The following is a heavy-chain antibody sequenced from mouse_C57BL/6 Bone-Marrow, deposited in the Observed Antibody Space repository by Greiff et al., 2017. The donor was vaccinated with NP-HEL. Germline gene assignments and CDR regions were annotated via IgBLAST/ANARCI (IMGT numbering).Heavy chain of an antibody. V-gene: IGHV5-9*01. D-gene: IGHD1-1*01. CDR3: ARHPFITTVVARYFDV. J-gene: IGHJ1*03. Sequence: EVQLVESGGGLVKPGGSLKLSCAASGFTFSSYTMSWVRQTPEKRLEWVATISGGGGNTYYPDSVKGRFTISRDNAKNTLYLQMSSLRSEDTALYYCARHPFITTVVARYFDVWGTGTTVTVSS. CDR1: GFTFSSYT. CDR2: ISGGGGNT.